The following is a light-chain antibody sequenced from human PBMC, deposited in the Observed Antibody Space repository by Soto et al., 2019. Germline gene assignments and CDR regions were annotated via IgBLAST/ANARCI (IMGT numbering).Light chain of an antibody. V-gene: IGKV1-5*03. CDR3: QQYESYRT. J-gene: IGKJ1*01. Sequence: DIQLTQSPSTLSAYVGDRVTITCRASQSIGRWLAWYQQKPGKATKLLLYEASSLDSGVSSGFSGSGSGTEFTLTITRLQPDVFATYDCQQYESYRTFGPGTKVEIK. CDR2: EAS. CDR1: QSIGRW.